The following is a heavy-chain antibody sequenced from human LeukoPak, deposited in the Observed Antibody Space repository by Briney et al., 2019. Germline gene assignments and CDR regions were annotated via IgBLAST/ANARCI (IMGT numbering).Heavy chain of an antibody. Sequence: DTLTLINASAGYPISKGHKWGWMRQPPGKGLEWIGSIYHSGSTYYNLSLKSRVTISVDTSKNQFSLKLSSVTAADTAVYYCARAAGDYVYHYFMDVWGKGTTVSGSS. CDR2: IYHSGST. D-gene: IGHD4-17*01. J-gene: IGHJ6*04. V-gene: IGHV4-38-2*01. CDR3: ARAAGDYVYHYFMDV. CDR1: GYPISKGHK.